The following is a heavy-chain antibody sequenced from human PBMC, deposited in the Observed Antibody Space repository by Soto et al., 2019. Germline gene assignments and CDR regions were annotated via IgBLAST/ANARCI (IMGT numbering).Heavy chain of an antibody. CDR1: GVTFSGYG. V-gene: IGHV3-72*01. CDR2: SRNRANSYTT. J-gene: IGHJ4*02. CDR3: APSIAKAGTLDY. D-gene: IGHD6-13*01. Sequence: GGSLRLSCAASGVTFSGYGMDWVRQAPGKGLEWVGRSRNRANSYTTAYAASVKGRFTISRDDSKNSLYLQMNSLKIEDTAVYYCAPSIAKAGTLDYWGLGTLVTVSS.